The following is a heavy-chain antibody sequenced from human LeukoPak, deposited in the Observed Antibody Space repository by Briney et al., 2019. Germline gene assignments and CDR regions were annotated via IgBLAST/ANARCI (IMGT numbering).Heavy chain of an antibody. D-gene: IGHD2-15*01. V-gene: IGHV4-34*01. J-gene: IGHJ6*03. CDR3: ARGRGDCSGGSCYRYYYYMDV. Sequence: SETLSLTCAVYGGSFSGYYWSWIRQPPGKGLEWIGEINHSGSTNYNPSLKSRVTISVDTSKNQFSLKLSSVTAADTAVYYCARGRGDCSGGSCYRYYYYMDVWGKGTTVTVSS. CDR2: INHSGST. CDR1: GGSFSGYY.